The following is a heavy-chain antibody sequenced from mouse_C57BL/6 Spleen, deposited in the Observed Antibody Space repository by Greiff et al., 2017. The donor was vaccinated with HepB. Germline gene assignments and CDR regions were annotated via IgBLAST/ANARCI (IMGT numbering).Heavy chain of an antibody. V-gene: IGHV1-20*01. J-gene: IGHJ4*01. CDR1: GYSFTGYF. CDR3: ARLTTVVAMDY. Sequence: EVKLQQSGPELVKPGDSVKISCKASGYSFTGYFMNWVMQSHGKSLEWIGRINPYNGDTFYNQKFKGKATLTVDKSSSTAHMELRSLTSEDSAVYYCARLTTVVAMDYGGQGTSVTVSS. D-gene: IGHD1-1*01. CDR2: INPYNGDT.